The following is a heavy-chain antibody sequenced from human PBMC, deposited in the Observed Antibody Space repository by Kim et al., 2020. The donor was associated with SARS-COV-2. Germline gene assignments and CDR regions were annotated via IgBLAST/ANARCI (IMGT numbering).Heavy chain of an antibody. CDR3: VRDPAD. CDR1: GFSFSDYY. J-gene: IGHJ4*02. Sequence: GWSLRLSCAASGFSFSDYYMNWIRQAPGKGLEWVAYINSDGSSTSYTDSVNGRFSISRDNAKKSLSLQMNSLTPEDTAVYYCVRDPADWGQGTLVTVSS. V-gene: IGHV3-11*01. CDR2: INSDGSST.